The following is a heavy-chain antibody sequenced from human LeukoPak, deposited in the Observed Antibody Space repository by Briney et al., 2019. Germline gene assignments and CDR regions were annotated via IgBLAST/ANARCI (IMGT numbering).Heavy chain of an antibody. J-gene: IGHJ5*02. V-gene: IGHV1-69*05. CDR3: ASEFYYASSGDQGIWFDP. Sequence: WASVKVSCKASGGTFSSYAISWVRQAPGQGLEWMGGIIPIFGTANYAQKFQGRVTITTDESTSTAYMELSSLRSEDTAVYYCASEFYYASSGDQGIWFDPWGQGTLVTVSS. CDR1: GGTFSSYA. D-gene: IGHD3-22*01. CDR2: IIPIFGTA.